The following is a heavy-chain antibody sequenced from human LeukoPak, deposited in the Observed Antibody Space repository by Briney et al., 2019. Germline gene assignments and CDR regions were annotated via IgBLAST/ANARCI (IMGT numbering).Heavy chain of an antibody. J-gene: IGHJ4*02. CDR1: GYSFTCYY. Sequence: GASVKVSCKTSGYSFTCYYMHWVRQAPGQGLEWMGWINPNTGGTNYAQKFQGRVTMTSDTSISTAYMELSSLKSDNTAMYYCARDPMIVVVFPPRLDFWGQGTLVTVSS. CDR2: INPNTGGT. CDR3: ARDPMIVVVFPPRLDF. D-gene: IGHD3-22*01. V-gene: IGHV1-2*02.